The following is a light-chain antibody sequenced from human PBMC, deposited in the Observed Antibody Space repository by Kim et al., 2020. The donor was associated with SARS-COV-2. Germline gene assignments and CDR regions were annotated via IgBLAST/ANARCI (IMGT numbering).Light chain of an antibody. CDR3: QSVET. CDR2: DAS. V-gene: IGKV1-5*01. J-gene: IGKJ1*01. Sequence: STLSAYVGDRVTITCRASQSISSWLAWYQQKPGKAPKPLIYDASSLESGVPSRFSGSGSGTEFTLTISSLQPDDFATYYCQSVETFGQGTKVYIK. CDR1: QSISSW.